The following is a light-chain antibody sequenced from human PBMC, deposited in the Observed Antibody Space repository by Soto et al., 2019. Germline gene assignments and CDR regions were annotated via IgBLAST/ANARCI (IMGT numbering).Light chain of an antibody. CDR1: QSISIY. CDR2: GAS. V-gene: IGKV1-39*01. CDR3: QLSYRTVIT. J-gene: IGKJ5*01. Sequence: DIRMTQSPSSLSASVGDSVTITCRASQSISIYLTWYQQKPGKAPKLLISGASTLQSGDPSRFSGGGSGTDFTLTISSLQPEDFATSYCQLSYRTVITFGQGTLLEI.